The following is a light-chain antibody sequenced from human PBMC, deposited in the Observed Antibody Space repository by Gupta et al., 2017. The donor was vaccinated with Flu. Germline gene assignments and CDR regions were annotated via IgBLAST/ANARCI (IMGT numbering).Light chain of an antibody. Sequence: EIVLTQPPATLSLSPGERATPSCRASQSVSSYLAWYQQKPGQAPRRLIYNASNRATGIPARFSGSGSGTDFTLTISSLEPEDFAVYYCRQRSSFGQGTRLEIK. J-gene: IGKJ5*01. V-gene: IGKV3-11*01. CDR2: NAS. CDR3: RQRSS. CDR1: QSVSSY.